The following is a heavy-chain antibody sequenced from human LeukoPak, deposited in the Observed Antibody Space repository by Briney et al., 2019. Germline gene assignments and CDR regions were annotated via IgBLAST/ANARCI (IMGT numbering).Heavy chain of an antibody. Sequence: GGSLRLSCAASGFTVSSSFIYWVRRAPGKGLEWVSFIHRDDKTYYADSVKGRFTMCRDSSKNTLYLQMNSLGADDTAVYYCAREVISTPSYFDYWGQGILVTVSS. D-gene: IGHD2-2*01. CDR1: GFTVSSSF. J-gene: IGHJ4*02. CDR3: AREVISTPSYFDY. V-gene: IGHV3-53*01. CDR2: IHRDDKT.